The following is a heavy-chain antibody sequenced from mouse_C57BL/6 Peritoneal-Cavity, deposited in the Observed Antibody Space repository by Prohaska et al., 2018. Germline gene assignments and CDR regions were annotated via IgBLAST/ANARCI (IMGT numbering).Heavy chain of an antibody. Sequence: GKGLEWLGVIWSGGSTDYNAAFISRLSISKDNSKSQVFFKMNSLQADDTAIYYCARGGVVNYYVDYWGQGTTLTGSS. CDR3: ARGGVVNYYVDY. V-gene: IGHV2-2*01. J-gene: IGHJ2*01. D-gene: IGHD1-3*01. CDR2: IWSGGST.